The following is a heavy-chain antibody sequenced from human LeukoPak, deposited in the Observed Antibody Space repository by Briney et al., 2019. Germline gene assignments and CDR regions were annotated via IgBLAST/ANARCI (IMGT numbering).Heavy chain of an antibody. CDR1: GFTFSDYG. CDR2: IWYAGSNK. D-gene: IGHD3-22*01. Sequence: PGRSLRLSCAASGFTFSDYGMHWVRQAPGKGLEWVTVIWYAGSNKYYADSVKGRFTISRDNSRNTLYLQMNSLRAEDTAVYYCARGTGDYDSSGYLDYWGQGTLVTVSS. J-gene: IGHJ4*02. V-gene: IGHV3-33*01. CDR3: ARGTGDYDSSGYLDY.